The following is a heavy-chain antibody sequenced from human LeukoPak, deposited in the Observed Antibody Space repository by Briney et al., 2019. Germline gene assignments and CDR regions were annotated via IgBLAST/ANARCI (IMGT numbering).Heavy chain of an antibody. J-gene: IGHJ4*02. Sequence: PSETLSLTCAVYGGPFSGYYWSWIRQPPWKGLEWIGEINHSGSTNYNPSLKSRVTISVDTSKNQFSLKLSSVTAADTAVYYCARGADYWGQGTLVTVSS. CDR1: GGPFSGYY. V-gene: IGHV4-34*01. CDR2: INHSGST. CDR3: ARGADY.